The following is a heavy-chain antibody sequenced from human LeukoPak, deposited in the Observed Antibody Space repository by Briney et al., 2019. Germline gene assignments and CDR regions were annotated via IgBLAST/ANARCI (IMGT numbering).Heavy chain of an antibody. CDR1: GVSISSSSYY. CDR2: IYKGGST. D-gene: IGHD3-10*01. J-gene: IGHJ4*02. CDR3: HLVRGGGYFDY. V-gene: IGHV4-61*02. Sequence: SETLSLTCTVSGVSISSSSYYWPWIRQPAGKGLEWIGRIYKGGSTNYNPSLKSRVTMSVDTSKNQFSLKLSSVTAADTAVYYCHLVRGGGYFDYWGQGTLVTVSS.